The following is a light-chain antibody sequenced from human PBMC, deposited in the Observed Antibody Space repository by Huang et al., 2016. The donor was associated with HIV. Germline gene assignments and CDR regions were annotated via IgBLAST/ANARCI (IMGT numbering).Light chain of an antibody. CDR3: QQFNTYPYT. CDR2: AAS. J-gene: IGKJ2*01. V-gene: IGKV1-9*01. CDR1: QGIRTY. Sequence: IQLTQSPSSLSASVGDSVTIACRASQGIRTYLDWCQQRPGTAPTLLIHAASTLRSGVPEIFSGGGSGTDFTLTINSLQPEDFATYYCQQFNTYPYTFGQGTTLEFK.